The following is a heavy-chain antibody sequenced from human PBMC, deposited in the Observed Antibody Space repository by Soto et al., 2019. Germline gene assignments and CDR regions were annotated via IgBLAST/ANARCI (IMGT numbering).Heavy chain of an antibody. D-gene: IGHD6-13*01. CDR1: GYTFTSYD. CDR3: AIVYSTTWPLIEGYHYYYRDV. Sequence: QVQLVQSGAEVKKPGASVKVSCKASGYTFTSYDINWVRQATGQGLEWMGWMNPNSDNTGYAQKFQGRVTMTRNTSISTAYRELSSLISEDTAVYYCAIVYSTTWPLIEGYHYYYRDVWGKGTTVTVSS. J-gene: IGHJ6*03. V-gene: IGHV1-8*01. CDR2: MNPNSDNT.